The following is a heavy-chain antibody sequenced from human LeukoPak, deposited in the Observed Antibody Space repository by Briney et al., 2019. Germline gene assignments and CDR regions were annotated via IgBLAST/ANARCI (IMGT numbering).Heavy chain of an antibody. J-gene: IGHJ4*02. CDR3: AKDSGYYYDSSGYYPDY. D-gene: IGHD3-22*01. Sequence: GGSLRLSCAASGFTFSSYGMHWVRQAPGKGLEWVAFIRYDGSNKYYADSVKVRFTISRDNSKNTLYLQMNSLRAEDTAVYYCAKDSGYYYDSSGYYPDYWGQGTLVTVSS. CDR1: GFTFSSYG. CDR2: IRYDGSNK. V-gene: IGHV3-30*02.